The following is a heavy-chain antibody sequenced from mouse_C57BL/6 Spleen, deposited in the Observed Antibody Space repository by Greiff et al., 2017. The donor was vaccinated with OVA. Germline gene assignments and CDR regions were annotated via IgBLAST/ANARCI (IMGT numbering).Heavy chain of an antibody. J-gene: IGHJ4*01. Sequence: QVQLKQPGTELVKPGASVKLSCKASGYTFTSYWMHWVKQRPGQGLEWIGNINPSNGGTNYNEKFKSKATLTVDKSSSTAYMQLSSLTSEDSAVYYCARSIGLRLYAMDYWGQGPSVTVSS. D-gene: IGHD1-1*01. CDR3: ARSIGLRLYAMDY. CDR1: GYTFTSYW. CDR2: INPSNGGT. V-gene: IGHV1-53*01.